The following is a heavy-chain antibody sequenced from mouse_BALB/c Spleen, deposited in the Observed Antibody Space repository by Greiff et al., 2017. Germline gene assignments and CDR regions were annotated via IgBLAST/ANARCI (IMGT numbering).Heavy chain of an antibody. CDR3: ARKEVTENFDV. J-gene: IGHJ1*01. CDR1: GYAFSSYW. CDR2: IYPGDGDT. Sequence: QVQLQQSGAELVRPGSSVKISCKASGYAFSSYWMNWVKQRPGQGLEWIGQIYPGDGDTNYNGKFKGKATLTADKSSSTAYMQLSSLTSEDSAVYFCARKEVTENFDVWGAGTTVTVSS. V-gene: IGHV1-80*01.